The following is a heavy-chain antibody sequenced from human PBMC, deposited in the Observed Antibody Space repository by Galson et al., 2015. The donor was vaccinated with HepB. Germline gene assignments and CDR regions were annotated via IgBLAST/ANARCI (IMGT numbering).Heavy chain of an antibody. V-gene: IGHV4-61*02. Sequence: TLSLTCTVSGGSISSGSYYWSWIRQPVGKGLEWIGRIYTSGSTNYNPSLKSRVTMSVDTSKNQFSLKLSSVTAADTAVYYCARGFGEQWLALFDYWGQGTLVTVSS. D-gene: IGHD6-19*01. CDR1: GGSISSGSYY. J-gene: IGHJ4*02. CDR3: ARGFGEQWLALFDY. CDR2: IYTSGST.